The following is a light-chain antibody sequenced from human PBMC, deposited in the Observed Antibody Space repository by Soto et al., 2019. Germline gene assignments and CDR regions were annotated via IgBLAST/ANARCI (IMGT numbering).Light chain of an antibody. CDR2: WAS. J-gene: IGKJ1*01. V-gene: IGKV4-1*01. CDR3: QQYYSAPLT. Sequence: DIVMTQSPDSLPVSLGERATINCKSSQSVLYSSNNKNYLAWYQQKPGQPPKLLISWASTREAGVPDRFSGSGSATDFTLTISSLQAEDVAFYYCQQYYSAPLTFGQGTKVEIK. CDR1: QSVLYSSNNKNY.